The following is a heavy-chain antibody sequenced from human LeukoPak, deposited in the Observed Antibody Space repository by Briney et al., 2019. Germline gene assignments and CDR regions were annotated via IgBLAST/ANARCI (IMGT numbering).Heavy chain of an antibody. D-gene: IGHD5-12*01. J-gene: IGHJ4*02. Sequence: HWASVKVSCKASGYTFTSYGVSWVRQAPGQGLEWMGWISAYNGNTNYAQKLQGRVTMTTDTSTSTAYMELRSLRSDDTAVYYCARGGVATITGDFDYWGQGTLVTVSS. CDR3: ARGGVATITGDFDY. CDR2: ISAYNGNT. CDR1: GYTFTSYG. V-gene: IGHV1-18*01.